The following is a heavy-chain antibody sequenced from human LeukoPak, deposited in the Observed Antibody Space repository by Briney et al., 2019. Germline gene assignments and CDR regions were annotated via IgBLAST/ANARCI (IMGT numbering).Heavy chain of an antibody. J-gene: IGHJ4*02. CDR1: GFTFSSYA. V-gene: IGHV3-23*01. Sequence: GGSLRLSCAASGFTFSSYAMSWVRQAPGKGLEWVSATSGSGGSTYYADSVKGRFTISRDNSKNTLYLQMNSLRAEDTAVYYCAKDMDYGGNSPYDYWGQGTLVTVSS. CDR2: TSGSGGST. D-gene: IGHD4-23*01. CDR3: AKDMDYGGNSPYDY.